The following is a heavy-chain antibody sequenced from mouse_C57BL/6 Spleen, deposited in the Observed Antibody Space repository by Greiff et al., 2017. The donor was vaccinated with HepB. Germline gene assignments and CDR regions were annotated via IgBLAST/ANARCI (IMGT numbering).Heavy chain of an antibody. CDR3: AAGTYYSNYRDYFDY. D-gene: IGHD2-5*01. Sequence: QVQLQQPGAELVKPGASVKLSCKASGYTFTSYWMHWVKQRPGQGLEWIGMIHPNSGSTNYNEKFKSKATLTVDKSSSTAYMQLSSLTSEDSAVYYCAAGTYYSNYRDYFDYWGQGTTLTVSS. J-gene: IGHJ2*01. CDR1: GYTFTSYW. V-gene: IGHV1-64*01. CDR2: IHPNSGST.